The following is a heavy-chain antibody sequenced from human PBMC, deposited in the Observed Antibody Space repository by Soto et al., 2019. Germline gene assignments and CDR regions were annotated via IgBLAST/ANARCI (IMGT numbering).Heavy chain of an antibody. Sequence: PGGSLRLSCETSGFTFSNYWMHWVRQVPGKGLVWVSTIGGSGAPTYYADSVKGRFTISRDNSRNTLYLQVNSLRAEDTAIYFCASKLTFGSSSDYWGQGTLVTVSS. V-gene: IGHV3-23*01. D-gene: IGHD7-27*01. CDR3: ASKLTFGSSSDY. CDR1: GFTFSNYW. CDR2: IGGSGAPT. J-gene: IGHJ4*02.